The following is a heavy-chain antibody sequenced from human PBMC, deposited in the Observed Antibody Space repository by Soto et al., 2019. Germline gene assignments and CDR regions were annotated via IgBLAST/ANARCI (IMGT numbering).Heavy chain of an antibody. V-gene: IGHV1-3*01. Sequence: XPVKVSCKGSGYTFTSYAMHWVRQAPGQRLEWMGWINAGNGNTKYSQKFQGRVTITRDTSASTAYMELSSLRSEDTAVYYCARLRYSRSYDDSGQGTLVTVSS. CDR1: GYTFTSYA. D-gene: IGHD6-13*01. CDR2: INAGNGNT. CDR3: ARLRYSRSYDD. J-gene: IGHJ4*02.